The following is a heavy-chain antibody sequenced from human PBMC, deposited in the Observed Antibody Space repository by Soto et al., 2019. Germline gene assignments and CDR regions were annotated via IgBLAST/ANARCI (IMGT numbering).Heavy chain of an antibody. D-gene: IGHD1-1*01. V-gene: IGHV3-53*04. CDR2: IYSGGST. CDR1: GFTVSSNY. CDR3: AREGQRTGTHYFDC. J-gene: IGHJ4*02. Sequence: EVQLVESGGGLVQPGGSLRLSCAASGFTVSSNYMSWVRQAPGKGLEWVSVIYSGGSTYYADSVKGRFTISRHNSKNTLYLQMNGLSAEDTAVYYCAREGQRTGTHYFDCWGQGALVTVSS.